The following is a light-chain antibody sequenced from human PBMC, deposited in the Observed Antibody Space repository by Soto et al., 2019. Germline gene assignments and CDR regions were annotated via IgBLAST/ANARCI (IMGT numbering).Light chain of an antibody. J-gene: IGKJ4*01. CDR3: QQRSNLSS. CDR1: QSVINY. CDR2: DAS. Sequence: EIVWTKSTATLSFSPGERSTLSCRASQSVINYLAWYQQKPGQAPRLLIYDASNRATGIPARFSGSGSGTDFTLTSSSLEPEDSAVYYCQQRSNLSSFGGGTNVDNK. V-gene: IGKV3-11*01.